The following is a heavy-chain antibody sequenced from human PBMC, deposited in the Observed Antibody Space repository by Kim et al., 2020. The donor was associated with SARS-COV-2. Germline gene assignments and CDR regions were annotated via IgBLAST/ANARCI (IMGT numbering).Heavy chain of an antibody. J-gene: IGHJ5*02. V-gene: IGHV1-18*01. Sequence: QKLQGRVTMTTDTSMSTAYMELRSLRSDDTAVYYCARDPEQWLVGNWFDPWGQGTLVTVSS. D-gene: IGHD6-19*01. CDR3: ARDPEQWLVGNWFDP.